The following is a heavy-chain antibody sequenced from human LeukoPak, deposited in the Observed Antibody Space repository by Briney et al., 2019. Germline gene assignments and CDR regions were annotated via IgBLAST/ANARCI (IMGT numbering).Heavy chain of an antibody. D-gene: IGHD4-11*01. J-gene: IGHJ4*02. CDR3: ASTVTTAYFDY. CDR1: GGSISRSY. CDR2: IYHSGST. Sequence: SETLSLTCTVSGGSISRSYWSWIRQPPGKGLEWIGYIYHSGSTNYNPSLKSRVTILADTSKNQFSLKLSSVTAADTAVYYCASTVTTAYFDYWGQGTLVTVSS. V-gene: IGHV4-59*08.